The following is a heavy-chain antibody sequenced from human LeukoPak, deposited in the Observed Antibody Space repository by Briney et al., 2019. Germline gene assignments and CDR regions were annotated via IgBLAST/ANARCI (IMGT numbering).Heavy chain of an antibody. J-gene: IGHJ4*02. V-gene: IGHV3-9*01. CDR3: AKGSGWFGEPFDY. CDR2: ISWNSGSI. Sequence: PGGSLRLSCAASGFTFDDYAMHWVRQAPGKGLEWVSGISWNSGSIGYADSVKGRFTISRDNAKNSLYLQMNSLRAEDTALYYCAKGSGWFGEPFDYWGQGTLVTVSS. CDR1: GFTFDDYA. D-gene: IGHD3-10*01.